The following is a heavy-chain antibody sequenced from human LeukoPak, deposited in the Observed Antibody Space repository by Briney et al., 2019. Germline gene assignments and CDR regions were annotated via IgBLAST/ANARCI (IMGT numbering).Heavy chain of an antibody. CDR1: GYTFIAYY. CDR2: INPSSGGT. CDR3: AGQKDPRPIDY. Sequence: VASVKVSCRASGYTFIAYYMHWVRQAPGQGLEWMGWINPSSGGTNYAQKFQGRVTMTRDTSISTAYMELSKLRSDDTAVYYCAGQKDPRPIDYWGQGTLITVSS. V-gene: IGHV1-2*02. J-gene: IGHJ4*02.